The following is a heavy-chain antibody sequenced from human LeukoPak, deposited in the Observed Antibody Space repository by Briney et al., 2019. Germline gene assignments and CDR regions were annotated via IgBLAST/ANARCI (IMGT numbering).Heavy chain of an antibody. CDR1: GGSISSYY. Sequence: PSETLSLTCTVSGGSISSYYWSWLRQPPGKGLEWIGYIYYSGSTNYNPSLKSRVIISVDTSKHQFSLKLSSVTAADTAVYYCARLYDFWSGYYFDYWGQGTLVTVSS. CDR3: ARLYDFWSGYYFDY. D-gene: IGHD3-3*01. V-gene: IGHV4-59*01. CDR2: IYYSGST. J-gene: IGHJ4*02.